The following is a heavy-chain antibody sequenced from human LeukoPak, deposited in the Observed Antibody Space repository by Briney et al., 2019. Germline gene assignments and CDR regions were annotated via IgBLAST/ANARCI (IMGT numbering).Heavy chain of an antibody. CDR1: GFTVSSNY. CDR3: LATYYGLGSGPENHEDV. D-gene: IGHD3-10*01. V-gene: IGHV3-53*01. Sequence: GGSLRLSCAASGFTVSSNYMSWVRQAPGKGLEWVSVIYSGGSTYYADSVKGRFTISRDNSKNTLYLQMNSLRAEDTAAYYCLATYYGLGSGPENHEDVWGKGTTVTVSS. J-gene: IGHJ6*03. CDR2: IYSGGST.